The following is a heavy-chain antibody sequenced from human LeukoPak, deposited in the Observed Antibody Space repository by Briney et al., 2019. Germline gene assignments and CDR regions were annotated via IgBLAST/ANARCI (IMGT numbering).Heavy chain of an antibody. V-gene: IGHV4-61*02. D-gene: IGHD3-9*01. CDR3: ARAPTRDLRYFDWIMKDHAFDI. J-gene: IGHJ3*02. Sequence: PSQTLSLTCTVSGGSISSGSYYWSWIRQPAGKGLEWIGRIYTSGSTNYNPSLKSRVTISVDTSKNQFSLKLSSVTAADTAVYYCARAPTRDLRYFDWIMKDHAFDIWGQGTMVTVSS. CDR1: GGSISSGSYY. CDR2: IYTSGST.